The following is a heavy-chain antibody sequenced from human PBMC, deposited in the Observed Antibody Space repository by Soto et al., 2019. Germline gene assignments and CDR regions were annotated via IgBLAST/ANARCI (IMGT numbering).Heavy chain of an antibody. D-gene: IGHD1-26*01. CDR2: ISGSGGST. CDR3: AKTRGSYGGYFDY. Sequence: PGGSLRLSCSASAFTFSSYAMSWVRQAPGKGLEWVSAISGSGGSTYYADSVKGRFTISRDNSKNTLYLQMNSLRAEDTAVYYCAKTRGSYGGYFDYWGQGTLVTVSS. CDR1: AFTFSSYA. J-gene: IGHJ4*02. V-gene: IGHV3-23*01.